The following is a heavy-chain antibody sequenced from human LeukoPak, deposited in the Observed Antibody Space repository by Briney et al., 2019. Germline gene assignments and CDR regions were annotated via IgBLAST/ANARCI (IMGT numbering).Heavy chain of an antibody. CDR3: TRDVNLNFFDV. CDR2: IKQDGSEQ. J-gene: IGHJ2*01. V-gene: IGHV3-7*05. CDR1: GFTFSTYW. Sequence: PGGSLRLSCAASGFTFSTYWMTWVRPAPGKGLEWVANIKQDGSEQYYVDSVKGRFTISRDNAKNALFLQMNSLRAEDTAVYYCTRDVNLNFFDVWGRGTLVTVSS. D-gene: IGHD3-9*01.